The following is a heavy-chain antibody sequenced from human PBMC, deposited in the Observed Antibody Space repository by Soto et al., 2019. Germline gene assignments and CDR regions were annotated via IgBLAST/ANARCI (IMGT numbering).Heavy chain of an antibody. V-gene: IGHV4-39*01. CDR2: IYYSGST. CDR1: GGSISSSSYY. J-gene: IGHJ5*02. D-gene: IGHD3-22*01. CDR3: ARRIVVVITTKEEDWFDP. Sequence: QLQLQESGPGLVKPSETLSLTCTVSGGSISSSSYYWGWIRQPPGKGLEWIGSIYYSGSTYYNPXXKRRVTISVDXXKXQXXLKLSSVTAADTAVYYCARRIVVVITTKEEDWFDPWGQGTLVTVSS.